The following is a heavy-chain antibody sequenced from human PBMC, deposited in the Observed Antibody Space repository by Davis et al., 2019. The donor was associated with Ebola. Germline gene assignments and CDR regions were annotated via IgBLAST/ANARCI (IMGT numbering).Heavy chain of an antibody. CDR2: ISISRGDT. CDR3: ARVGRGAAGFDS. J-gene: IGHJ4*02. D-gene: IGHD6-13*01. V-gene: IGHV3-23*01. Sequence: GESLKISCSASGFSFSAYAMAWVRQAPGKAPEWVSSISISRGDTQYAGSLKGRFTISRDTSRNTLFLQMNSLRADDTATYYCARVGRGAAGFDSWGQGTLVTVSS. CDR1: GFSFSAYA.